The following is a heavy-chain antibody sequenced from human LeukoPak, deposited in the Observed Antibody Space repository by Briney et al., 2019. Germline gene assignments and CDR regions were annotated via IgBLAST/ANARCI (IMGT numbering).Heavy chain of an antibody. Sequence: GGSLRLSCAASGFTFSSYWMHWVRQAPGKGLVWVSRINSDGSSTSYADSVKGRFTISRDNAKNTLYLQMNSLRAEDTAVYYCARDSGSGYYDSSGYYVPDAFDTWGQGTMVTVSS. J-gene: IGHJ3*02. D-gene: IGHD3-22*01. CDR2: INSDGSST. CDR1: GFTFSSYW. V-gene: IGHV3-74*01. CDR3: ARDSGSGYYDSSGYYVPDAFDT.